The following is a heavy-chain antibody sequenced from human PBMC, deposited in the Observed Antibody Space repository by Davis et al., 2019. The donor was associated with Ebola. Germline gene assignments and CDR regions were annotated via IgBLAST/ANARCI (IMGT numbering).Heavy chain of an antibody. V-gene: IGHV4-30-2*05. CDR2: IYHSGST. D-gene: IGHD3-22*01. CDR1: GGSISSYS. CDR3: ARVNRYYDSSGYYPPYWYFDL. J-gene: IGHJ2*01. Sequence: SETLSLTCTVSGGSISSYSWSWIRQPPGKGLEWIGYIYHSGSTYYNPSLKSRVTISVDTSKNQFSLKLSSVTAADTAVYYCARVNRYYDSSGYYPPYWYFDLWGRGTLVTVSS.